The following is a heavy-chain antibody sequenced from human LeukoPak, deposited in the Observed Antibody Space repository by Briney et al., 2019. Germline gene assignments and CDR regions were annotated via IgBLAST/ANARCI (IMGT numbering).Heavy chain of an antibody. V-gene: IGHV3-48*04. CDR1: GFTFSNYS. J-gene: IGHJ6*04. D-gene: IGHD3-10*02. CDR3: AELGITMIGGV. CDR2: ISRSSSTI. Sequence: GGSLRLSCAASGFTFSNYSMNWVRQAPGKGLEWVSYISRSSSTIYYADSVKGRFSISRDNAKNSLYLQMNSLRAEDTAVYYCAELGITMIGGVWGKGTTVTISS.